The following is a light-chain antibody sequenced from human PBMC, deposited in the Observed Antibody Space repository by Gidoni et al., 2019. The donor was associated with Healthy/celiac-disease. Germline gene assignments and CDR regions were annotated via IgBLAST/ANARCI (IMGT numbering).Light chain of an antibody. CDR1: QSISSY. CDR3: QQSYSTPGT. CDR2: AAS. V-gene: IGKV1-39*01. J-gene: IGKJ3*01. Sequence: DIQMTPSPSSLSASVGDRVTITCRASQSISSYLNWYQQKPGKAPKLLIYAASSLKSGVPARFSGSGYGTDFTLTISSLQPEDFATYYCQQSYSTPGTVGPGTKVDIK.